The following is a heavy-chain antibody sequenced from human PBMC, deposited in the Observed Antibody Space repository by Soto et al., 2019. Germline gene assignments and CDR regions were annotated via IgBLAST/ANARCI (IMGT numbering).Heavy chain of an antibody. CDR1: GYNFTRSG. Sequence: ASVTVSCTASGYNFTRSGIGWARQAPGQGLEWMGWINAYNGNTNYAQNLQGRLTLTTDTSTTTAYMELRSLRSNDTAIYYCAMVDVYVTPSPQDVWGQGTTVTVSS. CDR2: INAYNGNT. J-gene: IGHJ6*02. V-gene: IGHV1-18*01. CDR3: AMVDVYVTPSPQDV. D-gene: IGHD3-16*01.